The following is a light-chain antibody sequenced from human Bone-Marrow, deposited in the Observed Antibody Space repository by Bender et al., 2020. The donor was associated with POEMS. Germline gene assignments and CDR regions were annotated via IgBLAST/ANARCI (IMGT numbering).Light chain of an antibody. Sequence: QSVLTQPPSASGTPGQRVTISCFGGRSNIGGNYVFWYQQLPGTAPTLLIYRDNQRPSGVPERFSGSKSGTSASLAINGLRSQDEATYYCVAWDDSLGGRALFGGGTKLTVL. CDR1: RSNIGGNY. CDR3: VAWDDSLGGRAL. CDR2: RDN. V-gene: IGLV1-47*01. J-gene: IGLJ2*01.